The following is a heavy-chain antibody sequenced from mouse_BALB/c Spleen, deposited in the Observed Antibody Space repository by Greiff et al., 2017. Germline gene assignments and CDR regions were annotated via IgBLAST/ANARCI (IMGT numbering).Heavy chain of an antibody. Sequence: VQLQQSGPELVEPGASVKVSCKASGYSFTDYNMYWVKQSHGKSLEWIGYIDPYNGGTSYNQKFKGKATLTVDKSSSTAFIHLNSLTSEDSAVSYCARSYYRYDEDYYAMDYWGQGTSVTVSS. J-gene: IGHJ4*01. CDR3: ARSYYRYDEDYYAMDY. V-gene: IGHV1S135*01. CDR1: GYSFTDYN. CDR2: IDPYNGGT. D-gene: IGHD2-14*01.